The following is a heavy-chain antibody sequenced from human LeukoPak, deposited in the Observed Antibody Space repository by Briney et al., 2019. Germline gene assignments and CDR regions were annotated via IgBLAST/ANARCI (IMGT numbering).Heavy chain of an antibody. CDR2: IIPIFGTA. V-gene: IGHV1-69*13. D-gene: IGHD6-19*01. CDR1: GGTFSSYA. CDR3: ASLAVAGTGYYFDY. J-gene: IGHJ4*02. Sequence: ASVKVSCKASGGTFSSYALSWVRQAPGQGLEWMGGIIPIFGTANYAQKFQGRVTITADESTSTAYMELSSLRSEDTAVYYCASLAVAGTGYYFDYWGQGTLVTVSS.